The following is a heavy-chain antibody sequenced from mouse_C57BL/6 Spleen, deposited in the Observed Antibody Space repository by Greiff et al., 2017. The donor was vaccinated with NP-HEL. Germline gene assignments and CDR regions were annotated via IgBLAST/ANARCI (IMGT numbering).Heavy chain of an antibody. CDR3: ARMGYYSSFDN. J-gene: IGHJ2*01. CDR2: IDPPDSYT. Sequence: GQLQQPGAELVLPGASVKLSSKASGYIFISYWMLWVQQRPGQGLDWIGEIDPPDSYTNYNQKFKGKSTLTVDKSASTAYMQLSSLTSEDAAVYCCARMGYYSSFDNWGQGTTLTVSS. D-gene: IGHD2-12*01. V-gene: IGHV1-69*01. CDR1: GYIFISYW.